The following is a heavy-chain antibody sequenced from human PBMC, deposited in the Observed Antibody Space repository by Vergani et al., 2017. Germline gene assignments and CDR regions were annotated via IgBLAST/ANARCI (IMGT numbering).Heavy chain of an antibody. J-gene: IGHJ5*02. CDR1: GGSISSSSYY. Sequence: QLQLQESGPGLVKPSETLSLTCTVSGGSISSSSYYWGWIRQPPGKGLEWIGSIYYSGSTYYNPSLKSRVTISVDTSKNQFSLKLSSVTAADTAVYYCARHTPRPPVPPSNWFDPWGQGTLVTVSS. CDR3: ARHTPRPPVPPSNWFDP. CDR2: IYYSGST. V-gene: IGHV4-39*01.